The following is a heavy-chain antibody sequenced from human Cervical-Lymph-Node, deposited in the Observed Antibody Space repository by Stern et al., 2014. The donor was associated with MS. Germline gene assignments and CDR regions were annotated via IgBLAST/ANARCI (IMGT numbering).Heavy chain of an antibody. Sequence: QVQLVESGPGLVKPSQILSLTCTVSGGSINSGTYYWSWIRQHPGEGLEWIGYIYYSGSSYYNPSLKSRGLISVDTSKNQFSLTLSSVTAADTAVYYCARISRRIGAMAYWYFDLWGRGTLVTVSS. D-gene: IGHD2-2*01. J-gene: IGHJ2*01. CDR1: GGSINSGTYY. V-gene: IGHV4-31*03. CDR2: IYYSGSS. CDR3: ARISRRIGAMAYWYFDL.